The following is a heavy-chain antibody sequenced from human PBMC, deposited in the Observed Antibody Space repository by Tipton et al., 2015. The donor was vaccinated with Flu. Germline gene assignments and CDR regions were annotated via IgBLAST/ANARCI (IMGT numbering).Heavy chain of an antibody. CDR1: GGSFSGYY. Sequence: TLSLTCAVYGGSFSGYYWSWIRQPPGKGLEWIGEINHSGSTNYNPSLKSRVTISVDTSKNQFSLKLSSVTAADTAVYYCARKGRLTAAGGAFDIWGQGTMVTVSS. D-gene: IGHD6-13*01. V-gene: IGHV4-34*01. CDR2: INHSGST. CDR3: ARKGRLTAAGGAFDI. J-gene: IGHJ3*02.